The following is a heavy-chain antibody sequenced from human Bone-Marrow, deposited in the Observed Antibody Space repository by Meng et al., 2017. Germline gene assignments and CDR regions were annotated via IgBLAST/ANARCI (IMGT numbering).Heavy chain of an antibody. CDR3: AGDRRGVATLDY. CDR2: IYYSGST. Sequence: QLQLQESGSGLVKPSQTLSLTCTVSGDSISSGDYYWSWIRQPPGKGLEWIGYIYYSGSTYYNPSLKSRVIISVDTSKNQFSLKLSSVTAADTAVFYCAGDRRGVATLDYWGQGTLVTVSS. CDR1: GDSISSGDYY. V-gene: IGHV4-30-4*01. J-gene: IGHJ4*02. D-gene: IGHD3-10*01.